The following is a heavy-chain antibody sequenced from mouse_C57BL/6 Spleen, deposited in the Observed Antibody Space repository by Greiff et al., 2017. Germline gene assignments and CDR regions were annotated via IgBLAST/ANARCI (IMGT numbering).Heavy chain of an antibody. V-gene: IGHV5-6*01. D-gene: IGHD2-3*01. J-gene: IGHJ2*01. Sequence: EVQLVESGGDLVKPGGSLKLSCAASGFTFSSYGMSWVRQTPDKRLEWVATISSGGSYTYYPDSVKGRFTISRDNAKNTLYLQMSSLKSEDTAMYYCARHRDGPFDYWGQGTTLTVSS. CDR3: ARHRDGPFDY. CDR2: ISSGGSYT. CDR1: GFTFSSYG.